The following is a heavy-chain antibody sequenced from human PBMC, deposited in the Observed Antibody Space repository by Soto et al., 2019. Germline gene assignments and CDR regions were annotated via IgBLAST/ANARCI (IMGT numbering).Heavy chain of an antibody. CDR3: ARESRPAVRYFDWDAFDI. CDR1: GFTFSSYS. V-gene: IGHV3-48*01. Sequence: GGSLRLSCAASGFTFSSYSMNWVRQAPGKGLEWVSYISSSSSTIYYADSVKGRFTISRDNAKNSLYLQMNSLRAEDTAVYYCARESRPAVRYFDWDAFDIWGQGTMVTVSS. D-gene: IGHD3-9*01. CDR2: ISSSSSTI. J-gene: IGHJ3*02.